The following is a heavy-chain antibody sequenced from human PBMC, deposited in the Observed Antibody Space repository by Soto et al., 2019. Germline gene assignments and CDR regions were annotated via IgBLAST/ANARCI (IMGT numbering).Heavy chain of an antibody. CDR1: GFTFSDYY. D-gene: IGHD2-15*01. CDR2: ISSSGSTI. J-gene: IGHJ6*02. V-gene: IGHV3-11*01. Sequence: QVQLVESGGGLVKPGGSLRLSCAASGFTFSDYYMSWIRQAPGKGLEWVPYISSSGSTIYYADSVKGRSTISRDNAKTSLSLQMNSLRAEDTAVYYCASRVDYYGMDVWGQGTTVTVSS. CDR3: ASRVDYYGMDV.